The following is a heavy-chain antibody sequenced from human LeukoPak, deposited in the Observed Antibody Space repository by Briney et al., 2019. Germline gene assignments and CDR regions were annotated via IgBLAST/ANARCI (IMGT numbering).Heavy chain of an antibody. V-gene: IGHV5-51*01. D-gene: IGHD2-2*01. CDR1: GYSFTSYW. Sequence: GESLKISCKGSGYSFTSYWIGWVRQMPGKGLEWMGIIYPGDSDTRYSPSFQGQVTISADKSISTAYLQWSSLKASDTAMFYCARRDSAAYGAFDIWGQGTMVTVSS. J-gene: IGHJ3*02. CDR2: IYPGDSDT. CDR3: ARRDSAAYGAFDI.